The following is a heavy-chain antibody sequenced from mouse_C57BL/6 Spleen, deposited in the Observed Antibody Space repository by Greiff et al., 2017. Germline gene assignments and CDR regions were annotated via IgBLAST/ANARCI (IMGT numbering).Heavy chain of an antibody. CDR2: IDPSDSYT. J-gene: IGHJ1*03. CDR3: TRGGYGSSFWDLDV. V-gene: IGHV1-59*01. CDR1: GYTFTSYW. D-gene: IGHD1-1*01. Sequence: QVQLKQPGAELVRPGTSVKLSCKASGYTFTSYWMHWVKQRPGQGLEWIGVIDPSDSYTNYNQKFKGKATLTVDTSSSTAYMQLSSLSSEDSAVYCCTRGGYGSSFWDLDVWGTGTTVTVSS.